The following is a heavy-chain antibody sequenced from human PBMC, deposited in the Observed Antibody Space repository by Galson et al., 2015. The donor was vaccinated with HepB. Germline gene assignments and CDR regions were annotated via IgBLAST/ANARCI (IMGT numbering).Heavy chain of an antibody. V-gene: IGHV3-23*01. CDR2: VSGSSDYT. D-gene: IGHD5-18*01. J-gene: IGHJ5*01. CDR3: AKGYGLFDS. CDR1: GFTFNRHA. Sequence: SLRLSCAASGFTFNRHAMSWVRQAPGKGLEWVSVVSGSSDYTFYADSVRGRFTISRDNSKNTLYLQMNSLRAEDTALYYCAKGYGLFDSWGQGILVTVSS.